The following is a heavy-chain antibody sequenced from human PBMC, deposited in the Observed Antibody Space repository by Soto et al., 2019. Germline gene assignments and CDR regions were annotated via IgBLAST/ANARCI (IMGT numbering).Heavy chain of an antibody. D-gene: IGHD3-10*01. Sequence: EVQLVQSGAEVKKPGESLKISCKGSGYSFTSYWIGWVRQMPGKGLEWMGIIYPGDSDTRYSPSFQGQVTISADKAISTAYLQWSSPKASDTAMYYCARHEGYYGSPAAGLFDYWGQGTLVTVSS. CDR1: GYSFTSYW. J-gene: IGHJ4*02. V-gene: IGHV5-51*01. CDR3: ARHEGYYGSPAAGLFDY. CDR2: IYPGDSDT.